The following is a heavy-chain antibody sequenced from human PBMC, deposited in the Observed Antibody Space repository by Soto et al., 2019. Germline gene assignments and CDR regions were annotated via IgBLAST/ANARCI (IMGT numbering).Heavy chain of an antibody. CDR2: IYPGDSDT. Sequence: GESLNISCKGSVYSFTSYWIGWVRQMPGKGLEWMGIIYPGDSDTRYSPSFQGQVTISADKSISTAYLQWSSLKASDTAMYYCARRGYSGSFLKPFDYWGQGTLVTVSS. V-gene: IGHV5-51*01. CDR3: ARRGYSGSFLKPFDY. CDR1: VYSFTSYW. J-gene: IGHJ4*02. D-gene: IGHD1-26*01.